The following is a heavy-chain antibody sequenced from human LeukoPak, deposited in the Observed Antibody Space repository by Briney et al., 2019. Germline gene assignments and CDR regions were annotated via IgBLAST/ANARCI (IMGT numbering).Heavy chain of an antibody. Sequence: SSETLSLTCTVSGGSISSSSYYWAWIRQPPGKGLEWIGSIHYSGSTYYNPSLKSRVTISVDTSKNQFSLKLSSVTAADTAVYYCARDWGAVQLWFTYMDVWGKGTTVTVSS. D-gene: IGHD5-18*01. J-gene: IGHJ6*03. CDR2: IHYSGST. CDR3: ARDWGAVQLWFTYMDV. CDR1: GGSISSSSYY. V-gene: IGHV4-39*07.